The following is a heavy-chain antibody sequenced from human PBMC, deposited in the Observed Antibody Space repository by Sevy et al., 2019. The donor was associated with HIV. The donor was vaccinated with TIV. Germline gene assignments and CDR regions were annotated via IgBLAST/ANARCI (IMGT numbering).Heavy chain of an antibody. V-gene: IGHV4-39*01. J-gene: IGHJ5*02. CDR3: ASQWDTTGYYYA. CDR2: RYYSGST. Sequence: SETLSLTCTVSGGAISSSSYCWGWIRQPPGKGLEWIGSRYYSGSTYYNPSLKSRVTMSVDASKKQFSLKLSSVTAAASAVYYCASQWDTTGYYYAWGQGTLVTVSS. CDR1: GGAISSSSYC. D-gene: IGHD3-22*01.